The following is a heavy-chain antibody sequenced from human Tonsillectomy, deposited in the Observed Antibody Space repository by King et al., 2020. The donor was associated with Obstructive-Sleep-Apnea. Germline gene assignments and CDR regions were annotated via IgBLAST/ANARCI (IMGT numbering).Heavy chain of an antibody. Sequence: VQLVESGGGLGKPGGSLRLSCAASGFTFNNAWMSWFRQAPGKGLEWVGRIKSKTDGGPTDYAAPVKGRFTISRDDSKNTLYLQMNSLKTEDTAVYYCTTVWHTWYGGPDFWGQGTLVTVSS. D-gene: IGHD3-10*01. CDR1: GFTFNNAW. CDR2: IKSKTDGGPT. CDR3: TTVWHTWYGGPDF. V-gene: IGHV3-15*01. J-gene: IGHJ4*02.